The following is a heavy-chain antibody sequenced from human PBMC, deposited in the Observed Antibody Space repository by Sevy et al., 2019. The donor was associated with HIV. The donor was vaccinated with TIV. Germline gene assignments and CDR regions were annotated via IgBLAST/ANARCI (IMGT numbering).Heavy chain of an antibody. D-gene: IGHD2-21*02. CDR1: GFTFSSYA. CDR2: ISSNGGST. J-gene: IGHJ4*02. V-gene: IGHV3-64*01. CDR3: ARGARNEEAYCGGDCYPGDDY. Sequence: GGSLRLSCAASGFTFSSYAMHWVRQAPGKGLEYVSAISSNGGSTYYANSVKGRFTISRDNSKNTLYLQMGSLRAEDMAAYYCARGARNEEAYCGGDCYPGDDYWGQGTLVTVSS.